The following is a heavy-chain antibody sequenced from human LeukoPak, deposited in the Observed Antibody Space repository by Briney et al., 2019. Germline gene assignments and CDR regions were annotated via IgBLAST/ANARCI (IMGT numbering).Heavy chain of an antibody. CDR3: GGRRYYGSGSYCYFDY. CDR2: INHSGST. J-gene: IGHJ4*02. V-gene: IGHV4-34*01. Sequence: SETLSLTCAVYGGSFSGYYWSWIRQPPGKGLEWIGEINHSGSTNYNPSLKSRVTISVDTSKNQFSLKLSSVTAADTAVYYCGGRRYYGSGSYCYFDYWGQGTLVTVSS. CDR1: GGSFSGYY. D-gene: IGHD3-10*01.